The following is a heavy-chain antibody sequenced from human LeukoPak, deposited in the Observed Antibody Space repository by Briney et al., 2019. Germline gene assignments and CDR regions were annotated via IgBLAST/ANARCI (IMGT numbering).Heavy chain of an antibody. J-gene: IGHJ3*02. CDR2: IWDDERNK. CDR1: GFTFSNYV. D-gene: IGHD3-10*01. V-gene: IGHV3-33*01. Sequence: GGSLRLSCAASGFTFSNYVMHWVRQAPGKGLEWVAVIWDDERNKYFADSVKGRFTISRDNSKNTVYLQMNSLRAEDTAVYYCARGHYGSGIHQGAFDIWGQGTIVTVSS. CDR3: ARGHYGSGIHQGAFDI.